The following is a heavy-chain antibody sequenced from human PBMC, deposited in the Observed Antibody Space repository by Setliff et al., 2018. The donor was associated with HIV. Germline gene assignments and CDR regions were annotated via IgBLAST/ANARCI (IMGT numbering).Heavy chain of an antibody. V-gene: IGHV4-31*03. CDR2: IYYSGST. J-gene: IGHJ4*02. D-gene: IGHD2-21*01. CDR3: ARASRWGSIPFDY. CDR1: GGSIRSGSYY. Sequence: TLSLTCTVAGGSIRSGSYYWSWIRQHPGKGLEWIGYIYYSGSTYYNPSLKSRVTISLDTSKKQFSLKLSSVAAADTAVYYCARASRWGSIPFDYWGQGTLVTVSS.